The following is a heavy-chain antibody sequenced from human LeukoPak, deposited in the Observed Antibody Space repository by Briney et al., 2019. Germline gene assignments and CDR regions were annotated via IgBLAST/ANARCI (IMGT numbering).Heavy chain of an antibody. Sequence: GGSLRLSCAASGFTFSSYSMNWVRQAPGKGLEWVSSISSSSSYIYYADSVKGRFTISRDNAKNSLYLQMNSLRAEDTAVYYCARDGELGSPADAFDIWGQGTMVTVSS. CDR3: ARDGELGSPADAFDI. D-gene: IGHD1-26*01. CDR2: ISSSSSYI. V-gene: IGHV3-21*01. CDR1: GFTFSSYS. J-gene: IGHJ3*02.